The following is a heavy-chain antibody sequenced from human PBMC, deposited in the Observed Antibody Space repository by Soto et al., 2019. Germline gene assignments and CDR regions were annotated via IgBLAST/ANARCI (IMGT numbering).Heavy chain of an antibody. CDR3: ARALGYCSGGSCPFDY. J-gene: IGHJ4*02. CDR2: IYPSDGST. Sequence: ASVKVSCKASGYTFTSYYMHWVRQAPGQGLEWMGRIYPSDGSTSYAQKFQGRVTMTTDTSTSTAYMELRSLRSDDTAVYYCARALGYCSGGSCPFDYWGQGTLVTVSS. CDR1: GYTFTSYY. D-gene: IGHD2-15*01. V-gene: IGHV1-46*01.